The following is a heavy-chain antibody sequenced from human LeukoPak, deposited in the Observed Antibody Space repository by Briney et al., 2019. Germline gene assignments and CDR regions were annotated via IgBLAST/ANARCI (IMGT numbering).Heavy chain of an antibody. Sequence: QPSETLSLTCAVSGGSISSSNWWSWVRQPPGKGLEWIGEIYHSGSTNYNPSLKSRVTISVDTSKNQFSLKLSSVTAADTAVYYCARGGVGSWDHDAFDIWGQGTMVTVSS. D-gene: IGHD6-13*01. CDR1: GGSISSSNW. CDR3: ARGGVGSWDHDAFDI. V-gene: IGHV4-4*02. CDR2: IYHSGST. J-gene: IGHJ3*02.